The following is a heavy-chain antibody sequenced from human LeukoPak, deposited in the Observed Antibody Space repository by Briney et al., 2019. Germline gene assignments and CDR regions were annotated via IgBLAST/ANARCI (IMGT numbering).Heavy chain of an antibody. CDR1: GGTFSSYA. CDR2: IIPIFGTA. Sequence: ASVNVSCKASGGTFSSYAISWVRQAPGQGLEWMGGIIPIFGTANYAQKFQGRVTITADESTSTAYMELSSLRSEDTAVYYCARGRYDFWSGSVGMDVWGQGTTVTVSS. V-gene: IGHV1-69*13. J-gene: IGHJ6*02. CDR3: ARGRYDFWSGSVGMDV. D-gene: IGHD3-3*01.